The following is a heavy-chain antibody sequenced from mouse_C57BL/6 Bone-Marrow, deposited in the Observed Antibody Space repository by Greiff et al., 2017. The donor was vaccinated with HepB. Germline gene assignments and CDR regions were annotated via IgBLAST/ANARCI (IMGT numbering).Heavy chain of an antibody. CDR2: ISSGSSTT. Sequence: EVKLVESGGGLVKPGGSLKLSRAASGFTFSTYGMHWVRRAPEKGLEWVAYISSGSSTTYYADTVKGRFTISRDNAKNTLFLQMTSLRSEDTAMYYCARKFAYWGQGTLVTVSA. V-gene: IGHV5-17*01. CDR1: GFTFSTYG. CDR3: ARKFAY. J-gene: IGHJ3*01.